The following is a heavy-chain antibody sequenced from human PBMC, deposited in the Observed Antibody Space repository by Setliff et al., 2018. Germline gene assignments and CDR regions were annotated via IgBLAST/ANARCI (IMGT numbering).Heavy chain of an antibody. Sequence: ASVKVSCKASGYSFSSNAFHWVRHAPGQTLEWMGWIHAGSSNTLYSQRFQDRITISRDTSATTVHMELSSLRSDDTAVYYCARMSTSGPHYDYWGQGTLVTVSS. CDR3: ARMSTSGPHYDY. CDR1: GYSFSSNA. CDR2: IHAGSSNT. J-gene: IGHJ4*02. V-gene: IGHV1-3*01. D-gene: IGHD2-8*02.